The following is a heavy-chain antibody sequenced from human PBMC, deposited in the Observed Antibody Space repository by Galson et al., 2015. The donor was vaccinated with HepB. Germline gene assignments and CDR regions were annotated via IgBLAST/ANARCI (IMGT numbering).Heavy chain of an antibody. CDR2: IYPGDSDT. Sequence: QSGAEVKKAGESLKISCKGSGYSFTNYWIGWVRQMPGKGLEWMGIIYPGDSDTRYSPSFQGQVTISADESISTAYLQWSSLEASDTAMYYCARSVDPRGRGKDYLGYWGQGTLVIVSS. V-gene: IGHV5-51*03. CDR3: ARSVDPRGRGKDYLGY. D-gene: IGHD3-16*01. CDR1: GYSFTNYW. J-gene: IGHJ4*02.